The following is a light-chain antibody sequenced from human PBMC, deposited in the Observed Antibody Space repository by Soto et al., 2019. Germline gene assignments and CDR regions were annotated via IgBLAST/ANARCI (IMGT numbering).Light chain of an antibody. J-gene: IGKJ2*01. V-gene: IGKV3D-15*01. CDR1: QSVSND. CDR2: GTS. CDR3: QQYNKWPPYT. Sequence: EIVMTQSPATLSVSPGERATLSCRASQSVSNDLAWYQQKPGQAPRLLIYGTSTRATGIPARFSGSGSGTEFALTISSLQSEDFVVYYCQQYNKWPPYTFGQGTKLEIK.